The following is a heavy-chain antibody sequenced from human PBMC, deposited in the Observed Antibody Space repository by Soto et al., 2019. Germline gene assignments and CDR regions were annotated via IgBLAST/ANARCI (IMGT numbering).Heavy chain of an antibody. J-gene: IGHJ4*01. D-gene: IGHD2-2*01. CDR3: TTDSCIDMPLVRFDY. V-gene: IGHV3-15*07. CDR2: IKSKIDGGTT. CDR1: GFTFSNAW. Sequence: GGSLRLSCAASGFTFSNAWINWVRQAPGKGLEWVGRIKSKIDGGTTDFAAPVKGRFAISRDDSKNIAYMQMNSLKIEDTAVYYCTTDSCIDMPLVRFDYWGHGTLVTVSS.